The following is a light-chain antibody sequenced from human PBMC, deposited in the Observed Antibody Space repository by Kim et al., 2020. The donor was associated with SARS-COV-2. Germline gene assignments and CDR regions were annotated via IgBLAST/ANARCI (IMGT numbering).Light chain of an antibody. CDR2: EDT. Sequence: VSPVQTASITCSGDKLGDRYANWYRQKPGQSPVLVIYEDTKRPSGIPERFSGSSSGNTATLTISGTQAMDEADYYCQSWDSATDWVFGGGTQLTVL. CDR3: QSWDSATDWV. J-gene: IGLJ3*02. V-gene: IGLV3-1*01. CDR1: KLGDRY.